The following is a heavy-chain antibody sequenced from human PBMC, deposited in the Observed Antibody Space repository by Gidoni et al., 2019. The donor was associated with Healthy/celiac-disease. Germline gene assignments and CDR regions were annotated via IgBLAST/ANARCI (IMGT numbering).Heavy chain of an antibody. CDR3: ARLPLLLWYSGSYSDY. CDR2: ISSSSSTI. V-gene: IGHV3-48*01. CDR1: GFTFSSYS. J-gene: IGHJ4*02. Sequence: EVQLVESGGGLVQPGGSLRLSCAASGFTFSSYSMNWVRQAPGKGLEWVSYISSSSSTIYYADSVKGRFTISRDNAKNSLYLQMNSLRAEDTAVYYCARLPLLLWYSGSYSDYWGQGTLVTVSS. D-gene: IGHD1-26*01.